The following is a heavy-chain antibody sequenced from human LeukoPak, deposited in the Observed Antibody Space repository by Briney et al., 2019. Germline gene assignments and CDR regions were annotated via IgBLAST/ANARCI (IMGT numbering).Heavy chain of an antibody. CDR1: GFTFSNYW. D-gene: IGHD3-16*01. Sequence: GGSLRLSCAASGFTFSNYWMHWVRQAPGKGLVWVSRINSDGSSTNYADSVKGRFTISRDNAKNTLYLQMNSLRAEDTAVYYCARDSSYDHFVYWGQGGIVTVCS. CDR2: INSDGSST. J-gene: IGHJ4*02. CDR3: ARDSSYDHFVY. V-gene: IGHV3-74*01.